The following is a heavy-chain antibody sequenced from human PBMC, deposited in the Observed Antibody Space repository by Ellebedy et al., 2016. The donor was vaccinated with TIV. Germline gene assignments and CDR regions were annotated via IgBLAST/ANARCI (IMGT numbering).Heavy chain of an antibody. CDR1: GFTVTAYP. V-gene: IGHV3-53*01. D-gene: IGHD6-19*01. CDR3: ARATQWLTFDF. Sequence: GESLKISCAASGFTVTAYPMTWVRQAPGKGLEWVSTIFNADDTNCADYAGSVKGRFTVSRDNPENPLYLQMNNVRAYDTAIYYCARATQWLTFDFWGQGILVTVSA. J-gene: IGHJ4*02. CDR2: IFNADDT.